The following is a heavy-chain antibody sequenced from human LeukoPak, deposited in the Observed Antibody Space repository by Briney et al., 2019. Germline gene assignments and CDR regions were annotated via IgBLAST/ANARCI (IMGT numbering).Heavy chain of an antibody. CDR1: GFTFSSYE. J-gene: IGHJ4*02. D-gene: IGHD5-18*01. CDR2: ISSSGSTI. CDR3: ARSARGYSYGLGDY. Sequence: PGGSLRLSCAASGFTFSSYEMNWVRQAPGKGLEWVSYISSSGSTIYYADSVKGRFTISRDNAKNLLYLQMNSLRAEDTAVYYCARSARGYSYGLGDYWGQGTLVTVSS. V-gene: IGHV3-48*03.